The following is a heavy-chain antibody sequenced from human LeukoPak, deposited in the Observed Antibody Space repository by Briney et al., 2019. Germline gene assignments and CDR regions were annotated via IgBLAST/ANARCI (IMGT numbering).Heavy chain of an antibody. CDR1: GFTFSSYG. Sequence: GGSLRLSCAASGFTFSSYGVSWVRQAPGKGPEWVSAISGSGGSTYYADSVKGRFIISRDNSKNTLYLQMNSLRGEDTAVYYCAKDDAWGRYKDWGQGTLVTVSS. V-gene: IGHV3-23*01. CDR2: ISGSGGST. CDR3: AKDDAWGRYKD. D-gene: IGHD3-16*01. J-gene: IGHJ1*01.